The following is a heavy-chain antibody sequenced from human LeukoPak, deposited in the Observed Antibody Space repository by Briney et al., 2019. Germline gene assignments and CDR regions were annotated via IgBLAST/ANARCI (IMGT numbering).Heavy chain of an antibody. CDR1: GYTFTSYA. CDR3: ARDLGGIAAAGIYYYYGMDV. J-gene: IGHJ6*02. D-gene: IGHD6-13*01. V-gene: IGHV1-3*01. Sequence: ASVKVSCKASGYTFTSYAMHWVRQAPRQRLEWMGWINAGNGNTKYSQKFQGRVTITRDTSASTAYMELSSLRAEDTAVYYCARDLGGIAAAGIYYYYGMDVWGQGTTVTVSS. CDR2: INAGNGNT.